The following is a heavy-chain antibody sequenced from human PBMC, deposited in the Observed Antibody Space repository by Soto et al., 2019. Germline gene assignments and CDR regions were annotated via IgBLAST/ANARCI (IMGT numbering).Heavy chain of an antibody. CDR1: GGSISSSSYY. CDR3: AREYSYGYRYYY. CDR2: IYYSGST. Sequence: QLQLQESGPGLVKPSETLSLTCTVSGGSISSSSYYWGWIRQPPGKGLEWIGSIYYSGSTYYNPSLKSRVTISVDTSKNQFSLKLSSVTAADTAVYYCAREYSYGYRYYYWGQGTLVTVSS. D-gene: IGHD5-18*01. V-gene: IGHV4-39*02. J-gene: IGHJ4*02.